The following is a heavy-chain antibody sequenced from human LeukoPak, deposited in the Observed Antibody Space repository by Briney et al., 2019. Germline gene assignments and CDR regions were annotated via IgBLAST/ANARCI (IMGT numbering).Heavy chain of an antibody. Sequence: ASVKVSCKASGGTFSSYAISWVRQAPGQGLEWMGGIIPIFGTANYAQKFQGRVTITADESTSTAYMELSSLRSEDTAVYYCARSRVVPAARRPRWFDPWGQGTLVTVSS. CDR2: IIPIFGTA. CDR1: GGTFSSYA. V-gene: IGHV1-69*13. D-gene: IGHD2-2*01. CDR3: ARSRVVPAARRPRWFDP. J-gene: IGHJ5*02.